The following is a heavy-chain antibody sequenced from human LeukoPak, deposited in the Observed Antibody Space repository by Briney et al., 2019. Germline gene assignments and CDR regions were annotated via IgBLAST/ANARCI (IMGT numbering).Heavy chain of an antibody. CDR2: IYYSGST. V-gene: IGHV4-30-4*01. D-gene: IGHD3-22*01. CDR3: AVGHYYHSSGYLFDS. Sequence: SETLSLTCTVSGGSISTGDYFWSWIRQPPGKGLEYIGYIYYSGSTYYNPSLKSRITISVDTSKNQFSLKLSSVPAADTAAYYCAVGHYYHSSGYLFDSWGQGTLVTVSS. CDR1: GGSISTGDYF. J-gene: IGHJ4*02.